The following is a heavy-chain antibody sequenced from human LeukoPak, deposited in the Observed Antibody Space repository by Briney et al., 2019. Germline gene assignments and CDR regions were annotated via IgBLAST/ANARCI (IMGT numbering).Heavy chain of an antibody. J-gene: IGHJ6*03. Sequence: SETLSPTCTVSGYSISSGYYWGWIRQPPGKGLEWIGSIYHSGSTYYNPSLKSRVTILVDTSKNQVSLKLSSVTAADTAVYFCARDRGVGGRPGYMDVWGKGTTVTVSS. V-gene: IGHV4-38-2*02. CDR1: GYSISSGYY. D-gene: IGHD6-6*01. CDR3: ARDRGVGGRPGYMDV. CDR2: IYHSGST.